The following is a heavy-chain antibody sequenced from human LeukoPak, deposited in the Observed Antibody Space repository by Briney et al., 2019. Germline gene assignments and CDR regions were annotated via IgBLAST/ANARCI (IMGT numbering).Heavy chain of an antibody. CDR3: ARGGYCSSTSCQYYYYYGMDV. Sequence: GGSLRLSCAASGFTFSSYAMHWVRQAPGKGLEWVAVISYDGSNKYYADSVKGRFTISRDNSRNTLYLQMNSLRAEDTAVYYCARGGYCSSTSCQYYYYYGMDVWGQGTTVTVSS. CDR2: ISYDGSNK. J-gene: IGHJ6*02. CDR1: GFTFSSYA. D-gene: IGHD2-2*01. V-gene: IGHV3-30-3*01.